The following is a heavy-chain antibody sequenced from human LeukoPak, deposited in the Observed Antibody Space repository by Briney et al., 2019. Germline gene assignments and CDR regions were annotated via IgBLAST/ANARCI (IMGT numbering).Heavy chain of an antibody. CDR3: AKRGVVIRVILVGFHKEAYYFDS. Sequence: GGSLRLSCAVSGITLSNYGMAWVRQAPGKGLEWVAGISDTGGRTNYADSVKGRFTISRDNPKNTLYLQMNSLRAEDTAVYFCAKRGVVIRVILVGFHKEAYYFDSWGQGTLVTVSS. CDR1: GITLSNYG. D-gene: IGHD3-22*01. V-gene: IGHV3-23*01. CDR2: ISDTGGRT. J-gene: IGHJ4*02.